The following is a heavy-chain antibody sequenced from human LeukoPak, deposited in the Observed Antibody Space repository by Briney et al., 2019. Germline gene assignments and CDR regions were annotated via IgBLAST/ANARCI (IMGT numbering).Heavy chain of an antibody. Sequence: PGGSLRLSCAASGFTFSSYGMSWVRQAPGKGLEWVSAISGSGGSTYYADSVKGRFTISRDNSKNTLYLQMNSLRAEDTAVYYCALYDSSGYQPGDAFDIWGQGTMVTVSS. J-gene: IGHJ3*02. CDR2: ISGSGGST. D-gene: IGHD3-22*01. CDR1: GFTFSSYG. V-gene: IGHV3-23*01. CDR3: ALYDSSGYQPGDAFDI.